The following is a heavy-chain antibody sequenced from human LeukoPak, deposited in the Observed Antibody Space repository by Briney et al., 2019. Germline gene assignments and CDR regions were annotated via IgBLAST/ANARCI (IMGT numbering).Heavy chain of an antibody. V-gene: IGHV3-30*09. CDR2: IPYEGRKR. D-gene: IGHD3-10*01. Sequence: GRALRLSCASSGFIFSSYAMHGVRPAAGKGLEWVGVIPYEGRKRIYADSVRGRFAISRDNSKNTLYLQMNSLGAEETGVYYCAREPMVRGVIMGDNWFDPWGQGTLVTVSS. J-gene: IGHJ5*02. CDR3: AREPMVRGVIMGDNWFDP. CDR1: GFIFSSYA.